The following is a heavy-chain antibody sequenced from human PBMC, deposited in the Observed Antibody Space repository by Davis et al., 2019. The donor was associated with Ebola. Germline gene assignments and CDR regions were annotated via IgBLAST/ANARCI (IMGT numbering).Heavy chain of an antibody. CDR3: ARGPMPSWYADFYKYGMDV. V-gene: IGHV3-43*02. CDR1: GFTFDHFA. Sequence: GESLKISCAASGFTFDHFAMHWVRQRPGKGLEWVSLISGAGDYTYYADSVKGRFTISRDNSKQSLYLQMNSLRSEDTALYFCARGPMPSWYADFYKYGMDVWGQGTTVTASS. CDR2: ISGAGDYT. D-gene: IGHD6-13*01. J-gene: IGHJ6*02.